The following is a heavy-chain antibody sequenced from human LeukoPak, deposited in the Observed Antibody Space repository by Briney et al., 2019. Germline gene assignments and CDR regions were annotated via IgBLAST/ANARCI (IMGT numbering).Heavy chain of an antibody. Sequence: SETLSLTCAVYGVSFSGYYWSWIRQPPGKGLEWIGEINHSGSTNYNPSLKSRVTISVDTSKNQFSLKLSSVTAADTAVYYCASGYDSSGYQGYWGQGTLVTVSS. CDR2: INHSGST. CDR3: ASGYDSSGYQGY. D-gene: IGHD3-22*01. V-gene: IGHV4-34*01. CDR1: GVSFSGYY. J-gene: IGHJ4*02.